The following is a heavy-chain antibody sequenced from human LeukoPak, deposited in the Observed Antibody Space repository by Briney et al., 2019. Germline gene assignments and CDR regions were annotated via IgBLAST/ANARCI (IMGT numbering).Heavy chain of an antibody. D-gene: IGHD3-22*01. Sequence: PGRSLRLSCAASGFTFDDYAMHWVRQAAGEGLEWVSGISWNSGDIGYVDSVKGRFTISRDNAKNSLYLQMNSLRAEDTALYYCAKDKRLYQSSGSFDYWGQGTLVTVSS. CDR2: ISWNSGDI. J-gene: IGHJ4*02. V-gene: IGHV3-9*01. CDR3: AKDKRLYQSSGSFDY. CDR1: GFTFDDYA.